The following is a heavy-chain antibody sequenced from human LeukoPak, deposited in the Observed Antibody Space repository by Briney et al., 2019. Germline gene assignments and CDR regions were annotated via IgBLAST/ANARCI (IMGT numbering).Heavy chain of an antibody. CDR3: ARHTPDNRRNGMDV. D-gene: IGHD2-2*02. CDR1: GGSISSGGYY. J-gene: IGHJ6*02. V-gene: IGHV4-61*08. Sequence: PSQTLSLTCTVSGGSISSGGYYWSWIRQPPGKGLEWIGYIYYSGSTNYNPSLKSRVTISVDTSKNQFSLKLNSVTAADTAVYYCARHTPDNRRNGMDVWGQGTTVTVSS. CDR2: IYYSGST.